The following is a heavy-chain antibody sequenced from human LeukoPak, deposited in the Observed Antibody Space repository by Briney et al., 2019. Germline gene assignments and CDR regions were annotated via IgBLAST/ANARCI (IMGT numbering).Heavy chain of an antibody. D-gene: IGHD3-22*01. Sequence: SVKVSCKASGGTFSSYTISWVRQAPGQGLEWMGRIIPILGIANYAQKFQGRVTNTADKSTSTAYMELSSLRSEDTAVYYCARAHYYDSRYNWFDPWGQGTLVTVSS. J-gene: IGHJ5*02. CDR2: IIPILGIA. CDR1: GGTFSSYT. V-gene: IGHV1-69*02. CDR3: ARAHYYDSRYNWFDP.